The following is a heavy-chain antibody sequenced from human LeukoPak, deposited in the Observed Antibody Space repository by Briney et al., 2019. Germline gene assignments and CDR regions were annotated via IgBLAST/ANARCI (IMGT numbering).Heavy chain of an antibody. D-gene: IGHD3/OR15-3a*01. Sequence: SETLSLTCTVSGYSISSGYYWGWIRQPPGKGLQWIGSIFRSWTTYYSPTLRRRLSMSLDTSKNQFSLKLTSVTATDTAVYYCVRGRGGLGIYQFEFWGQGALVIVPS. J-gene: IGHJ4*02. CDR1: GYSISSGYY. CDR3: VRGRGGLGIYQFEF. CDR2: IFRSWTT. V-gene: IGHV4-38-2*02.